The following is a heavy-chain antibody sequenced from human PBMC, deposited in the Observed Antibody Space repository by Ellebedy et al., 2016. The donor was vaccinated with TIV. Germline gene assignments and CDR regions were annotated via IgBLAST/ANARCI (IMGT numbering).Heavy chain of an antibody. V-gene: IGHV4-39*01. CDR3: ARRRYSSGWYNWFDP. CDR1: GGSISSRSYY. J-gene: IGHJ5*02. CDR2: IYYSGST. D-gene: IGHD6-19*01. Sequence: MPSETLSLTCTVSGGSISSRSYYWSWIRQPPGKGLEWIGSIYYSGSTYYNPSLKSRVTISVDTSKNQFSLKPSSVTAADTAVYYCARRRYSSGWYNWFDPWGQGTLVTVSS.